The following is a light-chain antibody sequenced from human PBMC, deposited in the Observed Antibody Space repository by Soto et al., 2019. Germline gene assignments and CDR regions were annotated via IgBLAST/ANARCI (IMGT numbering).Light chain of an antibody. Sequence: QSVLTQPPSVSAAPGQTVTISCSGSTSNIGNNYVSWYQQLPGTAPKLLIYDNDERPSGIPDRFSGSKSGTSATLGITGRQAGDEADYYCGTWDTSLSAVVFGGGTKLNVL. CDR2: DND. J-gene: IGLJ2*01. CDR1: TSNIGNNY. CDR3: GTWDTSLSAVV. V-gene: IGLV1-51*01.